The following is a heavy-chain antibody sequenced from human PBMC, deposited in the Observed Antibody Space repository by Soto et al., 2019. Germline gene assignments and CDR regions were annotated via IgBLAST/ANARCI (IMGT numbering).Heavy chain of an antibody. Sequence: PGESLKISCKGSGYSFTSYWIGWVRQMPGKGLEWMGIIYPGDSDTRYSPSFQGQVTISADKSISTAYLQWSSLKASDTAMYYCARWALGRGPPQVGPPRRDNWFDPWGQGTLVTVSS. J-gene: IGHJ5*02. CDR1: GYSFTSYW. CDR3: ARWALGRGPPQVGPPRRDNWFDP. V-gene: IGHV5-51*01. D-gene: IGHD3-10*01. CDR2: IYPGDSDT.